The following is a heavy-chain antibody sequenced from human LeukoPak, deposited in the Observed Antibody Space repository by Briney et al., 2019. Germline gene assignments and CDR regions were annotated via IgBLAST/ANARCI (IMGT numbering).Heavy chain of an antibody. CDR1: GFTFSSYA. Sequence: PGGSLRLSCAASGFTFSSYAMHWVRQAPGKGLEWVAVISYDGSNKYYADSVKGRFTISRDNSKNTLYLQMNSLRAEDTAVYYCARDLDGGRGKDYWGQGTLVTVSS. CDR2: ISYDGSNK. CDR3: ARDLDGGRGKDY. D-gene: IGHD4-23*01. J-gene: IGHJ4*02. V-gene: IGHV3-30*04.